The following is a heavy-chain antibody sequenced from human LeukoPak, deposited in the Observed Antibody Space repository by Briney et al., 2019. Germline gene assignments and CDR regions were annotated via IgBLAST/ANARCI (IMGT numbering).Heavy chain of an antibody. V-gene: IGHV3-73*01. CDR3: TREKEAYDFGLAYYYYYMDV. CDR1: GSTFSGSA. D-gene: IGHD2/OR15-2a*01. CDR2: IGSGAKSYAT. Sequence: GGSLRLSCAASGSTFSGSAMHWVRQAPGKGLEWVGQIGSGAKSYATAYAASVKGRFTISRDDSKNTAYLQMNSLQTEDTAVYYCTREKEAYDFGLAYYYYYMDVWGKGTTVTVSS. J-gene: IGHJ6*03.